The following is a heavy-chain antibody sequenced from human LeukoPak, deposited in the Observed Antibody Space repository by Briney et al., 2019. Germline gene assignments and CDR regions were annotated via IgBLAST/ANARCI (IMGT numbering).Heavy chain of an antibody. CDR3: ARSKSGTYYGSYYYYMDV. D-gene: IGHD1-26*01. CDR1: GGSISSYH. J-gene: IGHJ6*03. Sequence: PSETLSLTCNVSGGSISSYHWSWIRQPPGKGLEWIGYIYYSGSTNYNPSLKSRVTISVDTSKNHFSLRLNSVTAADTAVYYCARSKSGTYYGSYYYYMDVWGKGTTVTVSS. V-gene: IGHV4-59*01. CDR2: IYYSGST.